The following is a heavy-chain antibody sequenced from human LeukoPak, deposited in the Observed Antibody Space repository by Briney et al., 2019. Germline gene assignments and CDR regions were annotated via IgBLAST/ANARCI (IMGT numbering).Heavy chain of an antibody. Sequence: PGGSLRLSCATSRFTFSGHWMHWVRQAPGKGLVWVSRTNRDDSDTSYADSVKGRFTISRDKAKSTLYLQRNSLRVEDTAVYYCAKSANYFGTSGQDYWGQGTLVTVSS. V-gene: IGHV3-74*01. CDR3: AKSANYFGTSGQDY. D-gene: IGHD3-22*01. CDR2: TNRDDSDT. J-gene: IGHJ4*02. CDR1: RFTFSGHW.